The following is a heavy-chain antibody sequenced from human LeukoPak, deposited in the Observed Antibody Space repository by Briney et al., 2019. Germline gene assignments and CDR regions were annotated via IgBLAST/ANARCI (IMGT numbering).Heavy chain of an antibody. J-gene: IGHJ4*02. CDR1: GFTFSSYA. V-gene: IGHV3-23*01. Sequence: GGSLRLSCAASGFTFSSYAMSWVRQAPGKGLEWVSAISGSGGSTYYADSVKGRFTISRDNAKNSLYLQMNSLRAEDTALYYCAKDINSYGNFDYWGQGTLVTVSS. CDR3: AKDINSYGNFDY. D-gene: IGHD5-18*01. CDR2: ISGSGGST.